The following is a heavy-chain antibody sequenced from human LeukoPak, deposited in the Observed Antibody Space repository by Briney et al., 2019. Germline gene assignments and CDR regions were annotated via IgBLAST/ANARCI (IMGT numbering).Heavy chain of an antibody. Sequence: ASVKVSCKASGYTFTSYGISWVRQAPGQGLEWMGWISAYNGNTNYAQKLQGGVTMTTDTSTSTAYMELRSLRSDDTAVYYCARVLGRYCTGGVCYWYWFDPWGQGTLVTVSS. CDR3: ARVLGRYCTGGVCYWYWFDP. D-gene: IGHD2-8*02. V-gene: IGHV1-18*01. CDR2: ISAYNGNT. J-gene: IGHJ5*02. CDR1: GYTFTSYG.